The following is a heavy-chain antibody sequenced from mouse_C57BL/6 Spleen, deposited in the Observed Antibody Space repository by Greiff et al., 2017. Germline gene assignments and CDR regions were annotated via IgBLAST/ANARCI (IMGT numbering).Heavy chain of an antibody. V-gene: IGHV5-17*01. CDR2: ISSGSSTI. J-gene: IGHJ2*01. CDR1: GFTFSDYG. Sequence: EVQLVESGGGLVKPGGSLKLSCAASGFTFSDYGMHWVRQAPEKGLEWVAYISSGSSTIYYADTVKGRFTISRDTAKNTLFLQMTSLRSEDTASDDCASGYSDTYYFDYWGQGTTLTVSS. D-gene: IGHD2-13*01. CDR3: ASGYSDTYYFDY.